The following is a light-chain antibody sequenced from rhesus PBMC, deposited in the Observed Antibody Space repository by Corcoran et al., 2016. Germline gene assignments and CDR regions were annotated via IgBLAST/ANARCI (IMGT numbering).Light chain of an antibody. CDR3: QQSSSSPFT. J-gene: IGKJ3*01. V-gene: IGKV1-22*01. CDR1: RSIRSW. CDR2: KAS. Sequence: DIQMTQSPSSLSASVGDTVTIACRASRSIRSWLAWYQQKPGKAPKLLIYKASSLQSGVPSRFSGSGSGTDFTLTISSLQSEDFATYSCQQSSSSPFTFGPGTKLDI.